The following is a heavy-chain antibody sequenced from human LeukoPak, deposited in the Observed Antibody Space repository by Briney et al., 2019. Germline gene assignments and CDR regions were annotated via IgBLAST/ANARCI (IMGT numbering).Heavy chain of an antibody. CDR3: AGAPRGSAAAGGLDY. J-gene: IGHJ4*02. CDR1: GGSINNYF. CDR2: IYYSDST. V-gene: IGHV4-59*01. Sequence: SETLSLTCTVSGGSINNYFWSWIRQPPGKGLECIAYIYYSDSTNYKPSLKSRVTISVDTSKNQFSLKLSSVTAADTAVYYCAGAPRGSAAAGGLDYWGQGTLVTVSS. D-gene: IGHD6-13*01.